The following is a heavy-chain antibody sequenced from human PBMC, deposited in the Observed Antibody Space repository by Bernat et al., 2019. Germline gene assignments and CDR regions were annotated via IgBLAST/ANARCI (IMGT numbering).Heavy chain of an antibody. CDR3: ASDGPRGDY. V-gene: IGHV3-11*05. CDR1: GFRFSDYY. CDR2: ISSGSRYT. D-gene: IGHD3-10*01. J-gene: IGHJ4*02. Sequence: QVQLVESGGGLVKPGGSLRLSCAASGFRFSDYYMAWIRQAPGKGLEWVSYISSGSRYTDYADSVKGRFTISRDDVKNSLYLQMDSLRAEDTAVYYCASDGPRGDYWGQGTLVTVSS.